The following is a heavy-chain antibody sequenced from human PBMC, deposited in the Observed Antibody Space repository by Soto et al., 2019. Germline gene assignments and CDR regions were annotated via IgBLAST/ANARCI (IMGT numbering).Heavy chain of an antibody. D-gene: IGHD4-4*01. CDR1: GLTVSGKKY. V-gene: IGHV3-53*01. Sequence: DVQLVESGGGLIQPGGSLRLSCAVSGLTVSGKKYVAWVRQAPGKGLEWVSGFYDLDGTYYADSLKGRFTTSGDSSRTIVDLQLTGLRPEDTAGYYCATWHLQEHAYDVWGQGTTVTVSS. CDR2: FYDLDGT. CDR3: ATWHLQEHAYDV. J-gene: IGHJ3*01.